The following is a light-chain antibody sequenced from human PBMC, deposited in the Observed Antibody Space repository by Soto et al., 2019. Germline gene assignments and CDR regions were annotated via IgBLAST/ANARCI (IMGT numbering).Light chain of an antibody. V-gene: IGKV3-20*01. CDR2: GAS. CDR3: QQYGSSGT. J-gene: IGKJ1*01. Sequence: EIVLTQSPATLSLSPGERATLSCRASQDINTYLAWYQQKPGQAPRLLIYGASNRATGIPDRFSGSGSGTDFTLTISRLEPEDFAVYYCQQYGSSGTFGQGTKV. CDR1: QDINTY.